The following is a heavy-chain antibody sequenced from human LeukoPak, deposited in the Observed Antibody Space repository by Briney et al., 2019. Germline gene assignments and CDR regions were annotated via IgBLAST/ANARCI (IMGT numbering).Heavy chain of an antibody. CDR2: ISTSSTYI. D-gene: IGHD5-12*01. Sequence: PGGSLRLSCEASGFTFSSYSMNWVRQAPGKGLEWVSSISTSSTYIYYADSVKGRFTISRDGAKNSLYLQMNSLRAEDTALYYCAKGTYSAYNSGCAYWGQGTLVTVSS. CDR1: GFTFSSYS. J-gene: IGHJ4*02. CDR3: AKGTYSAYNSGCAY. V-gene: IGHV3-21*01.